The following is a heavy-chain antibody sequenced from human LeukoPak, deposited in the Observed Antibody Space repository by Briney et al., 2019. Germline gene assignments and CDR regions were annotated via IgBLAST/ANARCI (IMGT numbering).Heavy chain of an antibody. D-gene: IGHD4-17*01. CDR2: INPNSGGT. CDR1: GYTFTGYY. CDR3: ARVDYDYGDSYYFDY. V-gene: IGHV1-2*06. Sequence: ASVKVSCKASGYTFTGYYMHWVRQAPGQGLEWMGRINPNSGGTNYAQKFQGRVTMTRDTSISTAYMELSRLRSDDTAVYYCARVDYDYGDSYYFDYWGQGTLVTVSS. J-gene: IGHJ4*02.